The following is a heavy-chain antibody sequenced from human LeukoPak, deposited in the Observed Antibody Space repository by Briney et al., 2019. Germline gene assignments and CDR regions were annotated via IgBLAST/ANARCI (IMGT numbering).Heavy chain of an antibody. CDR1: GFTFSSYW. CDR2: IKQDGSEK. Sequence: GGSLRLSCAASGFTFSSYWMSWVRQAPGKGLEWAANIKQDGSEKYYVDSVKGRFTISRDNAKNSLYLQMNSLRAEDTAVYYCARGNNLSSGWLYYYYYYGMDVWGQGTTVTVSS. V-gene: IGHV3-7*03. D-gene: IGHD6-19*01. J-gene: IGHJ6*02. CDR3: ARGNNLSSGWLYYYYYYGMDV.